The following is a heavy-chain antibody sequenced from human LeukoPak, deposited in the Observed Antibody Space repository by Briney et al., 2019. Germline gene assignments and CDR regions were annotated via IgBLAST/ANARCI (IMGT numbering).Heavy chain of an antibody. J-gene: IGHJ4*02. V-gene: IGHV3-74*01. CDR3: ARDRRYYDSSGYYSDPLDY. D-gene: IGHD3-22*01. Sequence: PGGSLRLSCAASGFTFSSYWMHWVRQAPGKGLVWVSGINSNGSSTSYADSVKGRFTISRDNAKNTLYLQINSLRAEDTAVYYCARDRRYYDSSGYYSDPLDYWGQGTLVTVSS. CDR2: INSNGSST. CDR1: GFTFSSYW.